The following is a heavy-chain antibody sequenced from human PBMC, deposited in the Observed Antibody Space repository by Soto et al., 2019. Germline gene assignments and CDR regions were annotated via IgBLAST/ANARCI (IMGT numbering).Heavy chain of an antibody. V-gene: IGHV3-74*01. CDR1: GFTFRDYW. CDR2: IKRDGSTT. CDR3: ARGAIHRDHHDV. Sequence: SLRLSCAAYGFTFRDYWMHWVRQAPGKGLEWVSRIKRDGSTTNYADSVKGRFTISRDNAKNTLYLEMNSLRVEDTADYYCARGAIHRDHHDVWGQGTTVTVSS. J-gene: IGHJ6*02.